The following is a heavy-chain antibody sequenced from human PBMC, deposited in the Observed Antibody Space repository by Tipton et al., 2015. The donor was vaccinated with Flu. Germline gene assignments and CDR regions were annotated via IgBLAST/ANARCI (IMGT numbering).Heavy chain of an antibody. J-gene: IGHJ4*02. V-gene: IGHV3-11*01. CDR1: GFTFSDYY. CDR3: ARERRYCTSSSCYGGPYFDY. D-gene: IGHD2-2*01. Sequence: SLRLSCAVSGFTFSDYYMSWIRQAPGKGLEWVSYISSSGTTIYYADSVKGRFTISRDNAKNSLYLQMNSLRAEDTAVYYCARERRYCTSSSCYGGPYFDYWGQGTLVTVSS. CDR2: ISSSGTTI.